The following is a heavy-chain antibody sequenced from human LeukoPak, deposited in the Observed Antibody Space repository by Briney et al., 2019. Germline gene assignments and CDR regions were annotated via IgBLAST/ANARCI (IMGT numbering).Heavy chain of an antibody. J-gene: IGHJ4*02. CDR1: GFTFSTYA. CDR3: ARGRAS. V-gene: IGHV3-30*04. CDR2: ISYDGSNK. Sequence: GGSLRLSCAASGFTFSTYAIHWVRQAPGKGLEWVALISYDGSNKYYADSVKGRFTISRDNSKNTLYLQMNSLRAEDTAVYYCARGRASWGQGTLVTVSS.